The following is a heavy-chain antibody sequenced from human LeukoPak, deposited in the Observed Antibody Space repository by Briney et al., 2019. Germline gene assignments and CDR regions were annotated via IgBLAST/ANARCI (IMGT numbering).Heavy chain of an antibody. D-gene: IGHD3-16*02. CDR3: ARESYDYVWGSYRPNWFDP. CDR1: GGTFSSYA. CDR2: IIPIFGTA. J-gene: IGHJ5*02. Sequence: SVKVSCKASGGTFSSYAISWVRQAPGQGLEWMGRIIPIFGTANYAQKFQGRVTITTDESTSTAYIELSSLRSEDTAVYYCARESYDYVWGSYRPNWFDPWGQGTLVTVSS. V-gene: IGHV1-69*05.